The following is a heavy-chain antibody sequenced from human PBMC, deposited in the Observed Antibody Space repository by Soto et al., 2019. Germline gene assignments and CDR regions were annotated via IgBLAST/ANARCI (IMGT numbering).Heavy chain of an antibody. D-gene: IGHD3-10*01. J-gene: IGHJ6*02. CDR2: IYQSGNT. CDR3: RGSGFGSGSFGTYYGMDV. CDR1: GDSISSGAYS. V-gene: IGHV4-30-2*01. Sequence: QLQLQESGSGLVKPSQTLSLTCAVSGDSISSGAYSWSWVRQPPGQGLEWIGYIYQSGNTYYDASLKRRVIFAVDRSKNQFSLNLYSVTAADTTLDYCRGSGFGSGSFGTYYGMDVWGQGTTVTVAS.